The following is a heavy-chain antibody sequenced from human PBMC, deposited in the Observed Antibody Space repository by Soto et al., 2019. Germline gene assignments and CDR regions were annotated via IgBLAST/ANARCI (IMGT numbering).Heavy chain of an antibody. V-gene: IGHV3-53*01. CDR2: IYSGGST. Sequence: GGSLRLSCAASGFTVSSYYMSWVRQAPGKGLEWVSVIYSGGSTYYADSVKGRFTISRDNSKNTLYLQMNSLRAEDTAVYYCARELSWSGKDYWGQGTQVTVSS. CDR1: GFTVSSYY. J-gene: IGHJ4*02. CDR3: ARELSWSGKDY. D-gene: IGHD3-10*01.